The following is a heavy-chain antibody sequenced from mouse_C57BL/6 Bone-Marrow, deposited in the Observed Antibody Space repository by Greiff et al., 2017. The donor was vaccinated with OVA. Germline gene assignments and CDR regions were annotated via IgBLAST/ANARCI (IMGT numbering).Heavy chain of an antibody. CDR2: INPSTGGT. V-gene: IGHV1-42*01. J-gene: IGHJ2*01. CDR3: ARRGYYGSSLFDY. CDR1: GYSFTGYY. Sequence: EVKLQESGPELVKPGASVKISCKASGYSFTGYYMNWVKQSPEKSLEWIGEINPSTGGTTYNQKFKAKATLTVDKSSSTAYMQLKSLTSEDSAVYYCARRGYYGSSLFDYWGQGTTLTVSS. D-gene: IGHD1-1*01.